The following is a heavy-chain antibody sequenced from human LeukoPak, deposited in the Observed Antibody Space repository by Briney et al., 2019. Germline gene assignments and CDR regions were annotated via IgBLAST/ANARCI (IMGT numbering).Heavy chain of an antibody. V-gene: IGHV4-39*01. CDR3: ASPSSSSSTYDY. D-gene: IGHD6-6*01. CDR1: GGSISSSSYY. Sequence: SETLSLTCSVSGGSISSSSYYWGWIRQPPGKGLEWIGSINYSGNTYYNASLKSRVTISVDTSKNQFSLKLSSATAADTAVYYCASPSSSSSTYDYWGQGTLVTVSS. J-gene: IGHJ4*02. CDR2: INYSGNT.